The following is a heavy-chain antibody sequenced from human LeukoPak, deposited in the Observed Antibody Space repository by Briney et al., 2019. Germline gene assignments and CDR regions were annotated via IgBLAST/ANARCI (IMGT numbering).Heavy chain of an antibody. CDR1: GFPFSSHA. CDR2: ISISSDMT. V-gene: IGHV3-23*01. D-gene: IGHD4/OR15-4a*01. Sequence: GGSLRLSCEVSGFPFSSHAMSWVRQAPGRGLEWVSGISISSDMTYYAASVQGRFIISRDNSKNTVFLQMDSLRVEDTAVYYCANEEVPNDYWGRGTLVTVSS. CDR3: ANEEVPNDY. J-gene: IGHJ4*02.